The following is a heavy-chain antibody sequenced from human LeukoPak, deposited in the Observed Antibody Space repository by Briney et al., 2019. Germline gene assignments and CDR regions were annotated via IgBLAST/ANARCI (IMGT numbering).Heavy chain of an antibody. D-gene: IGHD2-8*01. CDR3: ARDDCTNGVCYTGDY. CDR1: GYTFTSYY. V-gene: IGHV1-46*01. Sequence: ASVKVSCKASGYTFTSYYMHWVRQAPGQGLEWMGIINPSGGSTSYAQKFQGRVTMTRDTSTSTVYMELSSLRSEDTAVYYCARDDCTNGVCYTGDYWGQGTLVTVSS. CDR2: INPSGGST. J-gene: IGHJ4*02.